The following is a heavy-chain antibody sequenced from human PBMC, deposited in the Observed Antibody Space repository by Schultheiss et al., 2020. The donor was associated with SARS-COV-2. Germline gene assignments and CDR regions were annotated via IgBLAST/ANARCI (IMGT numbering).Heavy chain of an antibody. D-gene: IGHD1-26*01. V-gene: IGHV4-39*07. J-gene: IGHJ4*02. CDR2: IYYFGST. CDR3: AREGGSYHYFDY. Sequence: SETLSLTCTVSGGSISSYYWSWIRQPPGKGLEWIGSIYYFGSTYYNPSLKSRVTISVDTSKNQFSLKLSSVTAADTAVYYCAREGGSYHYFDYWGQGTLVTVSS. CDR1: GGSISSYY.